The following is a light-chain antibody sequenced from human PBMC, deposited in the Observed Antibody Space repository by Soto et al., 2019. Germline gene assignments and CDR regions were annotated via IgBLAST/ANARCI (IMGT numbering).Light chain of an antibody. Sequence: QSALTQPRSVSGSPGQSVAISCTGTSSDVGGYNYVSWYQQHPGKAPKLVIYDVSKRPSGVPDRSSGSKSGNTASLTISGLQLEDEAEYYCCSYAGDYLFGTGTKVTVL. J-gene: IGLJ1*01. V-gene: IGLV2-11*01. CDR2: DVS. CDR3: CSYAGDYL. CDR1: SSDVGGYNY.